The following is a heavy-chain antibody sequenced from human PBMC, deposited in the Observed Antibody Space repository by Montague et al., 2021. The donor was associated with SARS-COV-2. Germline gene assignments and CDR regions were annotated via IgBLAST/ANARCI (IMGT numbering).Heavy chain of an antibody. V-gene: IGHV4-4*07. CDR2: IYTNGNF. CDR1: GDSISPYSDS. Sequence: SETLSLTCTVSGDSISPYSDSSCGYRQTWIRQPAGKGLQCIGRIYTNGNFDYNPFPNSRVSMSLDTSKKEFPMTLISVTAADTAVYYCARDAYYFGPGRENHGGFDHWGQGTLVTASS. D-gene: IGHD2/OR15-2a*01. J-gene: IGHJ5*02. CDR3: ARDAYYFGPGRENHGGFDH.